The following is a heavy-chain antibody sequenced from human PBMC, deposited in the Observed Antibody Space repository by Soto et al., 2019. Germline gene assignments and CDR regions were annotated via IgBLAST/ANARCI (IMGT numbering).Heavy chain of an antibody. CDR3: ARDGYSNFSRYGMDV. CDR1: GFTFSSYG. Sequence: PGGSLRLSCAASGFTFSSYGMHWVRQAPGKGLEWVAVIWYDGSNKYYADSVKGRFTISRDNSKNTLYLQMNSLRAEDTAVYYCARDGYSNFSRYGMDVWGQGTTVTVSS. J-gene: IGHJ6*02. D-gene: IGHD4-4*01. V-gene: IGHV3-33*01. CDR2: IWYDGSNK.